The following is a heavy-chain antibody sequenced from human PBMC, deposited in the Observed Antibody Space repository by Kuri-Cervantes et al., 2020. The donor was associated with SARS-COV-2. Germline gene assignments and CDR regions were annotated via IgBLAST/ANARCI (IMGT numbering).Heavy chain of an antibody. V-gene: IGHV3-7*01. D-gene: IGHD1-26*01. Sequence: GESLKISCAASGFTFSSYWMSWVRQAPGKGLEWVANIKQDGSEKYYVDSVKGRFTISRDNAKNSLYLQMNSLRAEDTAVYYCARALFGIGDAFDIWGQGTMVTVSS. J-gene: IGHJ3*02. CDR2: IKQDGSEK. CDR1: GFTFSSYW. CDR3: ARALFGIGDAFDI.